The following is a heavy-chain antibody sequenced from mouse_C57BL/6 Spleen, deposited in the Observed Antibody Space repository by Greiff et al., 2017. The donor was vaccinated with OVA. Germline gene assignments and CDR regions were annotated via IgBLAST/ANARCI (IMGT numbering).Heavy chain of an antibody. Sequence: QVQLQQSGAELVKPGASVKMSCKASGYTFTSYWITWVKQRPGQGLEWIGDIYPGSGSTNYNEKFKSKATLTVDTSSSTAYMQLSILTSEDAAVDYCEREYYGSRTFDYWGKGTTLTVSS. V-gene: IGHV1-55*01. CDR2: IYPGSGST. CDR3: EREYYGSRTFDY. CDR1: GYTFTSYW. J-gene: IGHJ2*01. D-gene: IGHD1-1*01.